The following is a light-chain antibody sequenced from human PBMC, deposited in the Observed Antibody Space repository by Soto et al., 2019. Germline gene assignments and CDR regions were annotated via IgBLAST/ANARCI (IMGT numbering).Light chain of an antibody. CDR3: SSYTTSYFYV. CDR1: GRDIGAYDY. J-gene: IGLJ1*01. V-gene: IGLV2-14*01. Sequence: QSVLTQPASVSGSPGQSITISCTGSGRDIGAYDYVSWYQQHPGKAPKLLIDGVKNRPSGVSYRFSASKSAFTASLTISGLQAEDEAHYYCSSYTTSYFYVFGPGTKGTVL. CDR2: GVK.